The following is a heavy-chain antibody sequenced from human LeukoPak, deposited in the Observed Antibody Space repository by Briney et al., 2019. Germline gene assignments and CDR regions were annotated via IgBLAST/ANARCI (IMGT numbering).Heavy chain of an antibody. CDR2: ISGSGDST. D-gene: IGHD3/OR15-3a*01. CDR1: GFTFSTYA. Sequence: HPGGSLRLSCAASGFTFSTYAVNWVRQAPGKGLEWVSTISGSGDSTYYADSVKGRFTISRDNSKDTLYLQMNSLRAEDTAVYYCARPSSPGLGRYYYGMDVWGQGTTVTVSS. J-gene: IGHJ6*02. V-gene: IGHV3-23*01. CDR3: ARPSSPGLGRYYYGMDV.